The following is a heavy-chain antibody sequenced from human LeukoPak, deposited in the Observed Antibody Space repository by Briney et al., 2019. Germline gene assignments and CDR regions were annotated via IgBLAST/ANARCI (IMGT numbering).Heavy chain of an antibody. J-gene: IGHJ4*02. CDR3: AKDADYSNYGPFDY. D-gene: IGHD4-11*01. CDR2: ISFDGSNK. Sequence: PGRSLRLSCAVSGFTFSNYAIHWVRQAPGKGLEWVALISFDGSNKYYADSVKGRFTISRDNSKNTLYLQMNSLRAEDTAVYYCAKDADYSNYGPFDYWGQGTLVTVSS. V-gene: IGHV3-30-3*01. CDR1: GFTFSNYA.